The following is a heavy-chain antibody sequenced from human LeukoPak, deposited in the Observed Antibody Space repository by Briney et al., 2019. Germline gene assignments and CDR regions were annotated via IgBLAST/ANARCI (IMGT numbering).Heavy chain of an antibody. CDR1: GFTFSSYE. CDR3: AREVTYGGFDY. D-gene: IGHD4-23*01. V-gene: IGHV3-48*03. J-gene: IGHJ4*02. CDR2: ISSSGSTI. Sequence: GGSLRLSCAASGFTFSSYEMHWVRQAPGKGLEWVSYISSSGSTIYYADSVKGRFTISRDNAKNSLYLQMNSLRAEDTAVYYCAREVTYGGFDYWGQGTLVTVSS.